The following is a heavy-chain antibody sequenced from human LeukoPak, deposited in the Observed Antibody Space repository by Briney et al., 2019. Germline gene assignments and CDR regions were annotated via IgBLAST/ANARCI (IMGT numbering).Heavy chain of an antibody. D-gene: IGHD3-10*01. CDR3: ARAGRTMVRGVIRY. Sequence: SETLSLTCAVYGGSFSGHYWSWIRQPPGKGLEWIGEINHSGSTNYNPSLKSRVTISVDTSKNQFSLKLSSVTAADTAVYYCARAGRTMVRGVIRYWGQGTLVTVSS. V-gene: IGHV4-34*01. CDR2: INHSGST. J-gene: IGHJ4*02. CDR1: GGSFSGHY.